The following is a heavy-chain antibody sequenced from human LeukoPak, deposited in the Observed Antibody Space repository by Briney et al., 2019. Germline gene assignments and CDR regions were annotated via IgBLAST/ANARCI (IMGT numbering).Heavy chain of an antibody. CDR1: GFTFSRYA. D-gene: IGHD2-2*02. CDR3: AKSRSSSSTSCYNY. J-gene: IGHJ4*02. Sequence: PGGSLRLSCAASGFTFSRYAKSWVRQAPGKGLEWVSTISGSGASTYYADSVKDRFTLSRDDSKNTLYLQMNSLRAEDTAVYYCAKSRSSSSTSCYNYRGQGTLVTVSS. V-gene: IGHV3-23*01. CDR2: ISGSGAST.